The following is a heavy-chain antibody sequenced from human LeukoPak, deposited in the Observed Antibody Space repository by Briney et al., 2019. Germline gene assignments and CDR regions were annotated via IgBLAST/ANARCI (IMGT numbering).Heavy chain of an antibody. J-gene: IGHJ5*02. CDR2: IYYSGST. D-gene: IGHD3-16*01. V-gene: IGHV4-59*01. CDR3: ARGGEKVGESTYDYVWGSFGDWFDP. CDR1: GDSISSYY. Sequence: SETLSLTCTVSGDSISSYYWSWIRQPPGKGLEWIGYIYYSGSTNYNPSLKSRVTISVDTSKNQFSLKLSSVTAADTAVYYCARGGEKVGESTYDYVWGSFGDWFDPWGQGTLVTVSS.